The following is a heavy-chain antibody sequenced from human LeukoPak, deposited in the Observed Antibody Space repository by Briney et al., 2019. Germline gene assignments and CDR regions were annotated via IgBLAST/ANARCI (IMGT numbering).Heavy chain of an antibody. CDR3: ARGGSGYFIYYYYYGMDV. Sequence: PGGSLRLSCAASGFTFSSYSMNWVRQAPGKGLEWVSSISSSSSYIYYADSVKGRFTISRDNAKNSLYLQMNSLRAEDTAVYYCARGGSGYFIYYYYYGMDVWGQGTTVTVSS. CDR2: ISSSSSYI. V-gene: IGHV3-21*01. CDR1: GFTFSSYS. D-gene: IGHD3-22*01. J-gene: IGHJ6*02.